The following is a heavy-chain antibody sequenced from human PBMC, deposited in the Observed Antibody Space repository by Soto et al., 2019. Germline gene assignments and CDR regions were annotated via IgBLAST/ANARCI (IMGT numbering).Heavy chain of an antibody. V-gene: IGHV3-7*01. CDR3: ARDYSNPRGRFDP. J-gene: IGHJ5*02. CDR2: INQDGSEK. Sequence: PGGSLRPSFAASGFTFSGYWMTWVRQAPGKGLEWVANINQDGSEKYYVDSVKGRFTISRDNAKDSLYLQMNSLRAEDTAIYYCARDYSNPRGRFDPWGQGTLVTVSS. CDR1: GFTFSGYW. D-gene: IGHD4-4*01.